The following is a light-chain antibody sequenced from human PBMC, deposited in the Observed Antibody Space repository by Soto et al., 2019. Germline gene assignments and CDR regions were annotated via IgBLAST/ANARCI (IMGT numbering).Light chain of an antibody. Sequence: QSALTQPPSVSGSPGQSVTISCTGTSSDVGSYNRVCWYQQPPGTAPKLIIYEVSNPTSGVPDRFSGSKSGNTASLTISGLQAEDEADYYCNLCTSTRTVIFGGGTKLTVL. CDR3: NLCTSTRTVI. V-gene: IGLV2-18*01. CDR2: EVS. J-gene: IGLJ2*01. CDR1: SSDVGSYNR.